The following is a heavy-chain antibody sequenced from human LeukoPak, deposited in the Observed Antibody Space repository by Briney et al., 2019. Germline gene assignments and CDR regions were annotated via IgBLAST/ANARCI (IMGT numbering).Heavy chain of an antibody. J-gene: IGHJ6*04. CDR1: GFTFSSYE. D-gene: IGHD3-10*02. Sequence: GGSLRLSCAASGFTFSSYEMNWVRQAPGKGLEWVSYISSSGSTIYYADSVKGRFTISRDNAKNSLYLQMNSLGSEDTAVYYCAELGITMIGGVWGKGTTVTISS. CDR3: AELGITMIGGV. CDR2: ISSSGSTI. V-gene: IGHV3-48*03.